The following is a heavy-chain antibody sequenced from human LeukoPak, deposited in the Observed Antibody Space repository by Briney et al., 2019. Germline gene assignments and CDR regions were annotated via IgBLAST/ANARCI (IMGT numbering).Heavy chain of an antibody. CDR3: ARRSYSSSWYLDAFDI. V-gene: IGHV4-59*08. CDR2: IYYSGST. CDR1: GGSISSYY. D-gene: IGHD6-13*01. Sequence: SETLSLTCTVSGGSISSYYWSWIRQPPGKGLEWIGYIYYSGSTNYNPSLKSRVTISVDTSKNQFSLKLSSVTAADTAVYYCARRSYSSSWYLDAFDIWGQGTMVTVSS. J-gene: IGHJ3*02.